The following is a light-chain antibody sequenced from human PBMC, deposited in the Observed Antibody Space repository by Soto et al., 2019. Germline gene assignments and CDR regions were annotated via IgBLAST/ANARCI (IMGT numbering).Light chain of an antibody. CDR3: EQRYSTPQVT. Sequence: DIQMTQSPSSLSASVGDRVTITCRASQSISTYLSWYRQKPGKAPNLLIYKASSLQGGVPSRFXGSGSGKEFTLTISSLQPEDFATYYWEQRYSTPQVTFGGGTKVEIK. CDR2: KAS. J-gene: IGKJ4*01. V-gene: IGKV1-39*01. CDR1: QSISTY.